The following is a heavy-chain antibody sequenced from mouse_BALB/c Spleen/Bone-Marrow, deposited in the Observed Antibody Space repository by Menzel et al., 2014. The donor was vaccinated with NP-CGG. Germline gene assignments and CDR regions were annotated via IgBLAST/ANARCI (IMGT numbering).Heavy chain of an antibody. CDR1: GYTFTSYW. Sequence: VKLQESGAELVRPGASVKLSCKASGYTFTSYWINWVKQRPGQGLEWIGNIYPSDSYTNYNQKFKDKATLTADKSSSTAYMQLSSPTSEDSAVYYCTRSYGSSYEYYFDCWGQGTTLTVSS. D-gene: IGHD1-1*01. CDR2: IYPSDSYT. J-gene: IGHJ2*01. V-gene: IGHV1-69*02. CDR3: TRSYGSSYEYYFDC.